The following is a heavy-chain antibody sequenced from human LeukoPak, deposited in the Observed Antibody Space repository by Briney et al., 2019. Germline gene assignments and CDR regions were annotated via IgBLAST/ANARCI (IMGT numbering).Heavy chain of an antibody. CDR3: ARDTGDGAFDI. J-gene: IGHJ3*02. Sequence: GGSLRLSCAASGFTFSSYEMNWVRQAPGKGLEWVSYISSSGSTIYYADSVKGRFTISRDNAKNSLHLQMNSLRAEDTAVYYCARDTGDGAFDIWGQGTMVTVSS. CDR2: ISSSGSTI. CDR1: GFTFSSYE. D-gene: IGHD2-21*01. V-gene: IGHV3-48*03.